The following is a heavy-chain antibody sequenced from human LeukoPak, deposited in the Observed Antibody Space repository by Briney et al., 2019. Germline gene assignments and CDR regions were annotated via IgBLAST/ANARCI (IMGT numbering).Heavy chain of an antibody. V-gene: IGHV1-8*01. CDR3: ARGGYYYGSGSYFWFDP. D-gene: IGHD3-10*01. CDR2: MNPNSGNT. Sequence: ASVKVSCKASGYTLTSYDINWVRQATGQGLEWMGWMNPNSGNTSYAQKFQGRGTVIRNTSISTAYMELSSLRSEDTAVYYCARGGYYYGSGSYFWFDPWGQGTLVTVSS. CDR1: GYTLTSYD. J-gene: IGHJ5*02.